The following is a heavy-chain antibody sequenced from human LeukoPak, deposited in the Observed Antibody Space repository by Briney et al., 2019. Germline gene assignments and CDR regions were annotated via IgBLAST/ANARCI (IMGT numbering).Heavy chain of an antibody. CDR2: INPNSGGT. J-gene: IGHJ4*02. D-gene: IGHD4-17*01. CDR1: GYTFTGYY. CDR3: ARETVYGDYVGYFDY. V-gene: IGHV1-2*02. Sequence: GASVKVSCKASGYTFTGYYMHWVRQAPGQGLEWMGWINPNSGGTNSAQKFQGRVTMTRDTSISTAYMELSRLRSDDTAVYYCARETVYGDYVGYFDYWGQGTLVTVSS.